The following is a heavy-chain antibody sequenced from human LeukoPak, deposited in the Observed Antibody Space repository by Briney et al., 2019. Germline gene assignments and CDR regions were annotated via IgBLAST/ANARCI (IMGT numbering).Heavy chain of an antibody. CDR1: GYTFIGYY. J-gene: IGHJ6*02. CDR2: INPNSGGT. V-gene: IGHV1-2*02. CDR3: VRDRYYGSGSFYQMDV. D-gene: IGHD3-10*01. Sequence: GASVKVSCKASGYTFIGYYMHWVRQAPGQGLEWVGWINPNSGGTDYEQKFQGRVTMTRDTSISTAYMELSRLRSDDTAVYYCVRDRYYGSGSFYQMDVWGQGTTVTVSS.